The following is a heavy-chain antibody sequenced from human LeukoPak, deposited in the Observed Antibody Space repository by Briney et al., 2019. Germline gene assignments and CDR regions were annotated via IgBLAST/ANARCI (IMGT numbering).Heavy chain of an antibody. CDR3: ARVSYDILTGYSKGGAFDI. CDR2: IYYSGST. CDR1: GGSISSYY. V-gene: IGHV4-59*01. J-gene: IGHJ3*02. D-gene: IGHD3-9*01. Sequence: SETLSLTCTVSGGSISSYYWSWIRQPPGKRLEWIGYIYYSGSTNYNPSLKSRVTISVDTSKNQFSLKLSSVTAADTAVYYCARVSYDILTGYSKGGAFDIWGQGTMVTVSS.